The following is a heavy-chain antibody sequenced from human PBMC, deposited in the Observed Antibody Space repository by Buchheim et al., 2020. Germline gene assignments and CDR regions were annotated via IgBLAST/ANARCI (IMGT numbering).Heavy chain of an antibody. J-gene: IGHJ6*02. V-gene: IGHV4-59*01. CDR1: GGSISSYY. CDR2: IYYSGST. D-gene: IGHD2-15*01. Sequence: QVQLQESGPGLVKPSETLSLTCTVPGGSISSYYWSWIRQPPGKGLEWIGYIYYSGSTNYNPSLKSRVTISVDTSKNQFSLKLSSVTAADTAVYYCASTQGGSGALYYYYGMDVWGQGTT. CDR3: ASTQGGSGALYYYYGMDV.